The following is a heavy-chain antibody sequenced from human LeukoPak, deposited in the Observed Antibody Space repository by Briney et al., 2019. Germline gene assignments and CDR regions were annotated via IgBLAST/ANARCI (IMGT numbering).Heavy chain of an antibody. Sequence: GGSLRLSCGASGFTFSSHAMTWVRQAPGKGLEWVSAISISGDTTYYADAVKGRFTISRDNSKNTVYLQMNSLRAEDTAVYYCARERWTGEGYYFDYWGQGTLVTVSS. J-gene: IGHJ4*02. V-gene: IGHV3-23*01. D-gene: IGHD3/OR15-3a*01. CDR3: ARERWTGEGYYFDY. CDR1: GFTFSSHA. CDR2: ISISGDTT.